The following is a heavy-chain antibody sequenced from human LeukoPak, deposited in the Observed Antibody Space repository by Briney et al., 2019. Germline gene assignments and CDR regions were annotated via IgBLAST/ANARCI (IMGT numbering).Heavy chain of an antibody. J-gene: IGHJ4*02. CDR2: IYSSGST. CDR1: GGSHSRYH. V-gene: IGHV4-59*01. CDR3: ARQDCTTGWYFLDQ. D-gene: IGHD6-19*01. Sequence: SETLSLTRTVSGGSHSRYHWSWVRQPPGKELDGIGYIYSSGSTNYNPSLKSRVTISLDTSKNQFSLRLSSVTAADTAMYYCARQDCTTGWYFLDQWGQGTLVTVSS.